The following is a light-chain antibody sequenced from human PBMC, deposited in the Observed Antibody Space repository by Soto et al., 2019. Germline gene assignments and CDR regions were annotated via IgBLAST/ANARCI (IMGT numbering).Light chain of an antibody. Sequence: EIVLTQSPATLSLSPGERATLSCRASQSVSSYLAWYQQKPGQAPRLLIYDASNRATGIPDRFSGSGSGTDFTITISSLEPKDFAFYYCQQRSNWPRGITFGKGTLLEIK. CDR1: QSVSSY. V-gene: IGKV3-11*01. CDR2: DAS. CDR3: QQRSNWPRGIT. J-gene: IGKJ5*01.